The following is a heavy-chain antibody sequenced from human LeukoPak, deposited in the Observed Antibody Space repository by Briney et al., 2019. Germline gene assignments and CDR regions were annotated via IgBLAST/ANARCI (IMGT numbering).Heavy chain of an antibody. Sequence: PGGSLRLSCGTSGFTFDDYGMSWVRQVPGKGLEWVSSITSSSSYIYYADSVKGRFTISRDNAKNSLYLQMNSLRAEDTAVYYCTTLRPYIQPRWGQGTMVTVSS. V-gene: IGHV3-21*01. CDR1: GFTFDDYG. CDR2: ITSSSSYI. J-gene: IGHJ3*01. CDR3: TTLRPYIQPR. D-gene: IGHD5-18*01.